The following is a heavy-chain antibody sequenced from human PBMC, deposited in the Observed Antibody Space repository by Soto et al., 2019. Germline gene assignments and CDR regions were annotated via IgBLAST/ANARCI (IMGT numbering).Heavy chain of an antibody. Sequence: PGGSLRLSCAASGFTFSSYAMSWVRQAPGKGLEWVSAISGSGGSTYYADSVKGRFTISRDNSKNTLYLQMNSLRAEDTAVYYCAIDATIVVATPFGFGPWVTGSENYFDYWGQGTLVTVSS. D-gene: IGHD1-26*01. V-gene: IGHV3-23*01. J-gene: IGHJ4*02. CDR1: GFTFSSYA. CDR2: ISGSGGST. CDR3: AIDATIVVATPFGFGPWVTGSENYFDY.